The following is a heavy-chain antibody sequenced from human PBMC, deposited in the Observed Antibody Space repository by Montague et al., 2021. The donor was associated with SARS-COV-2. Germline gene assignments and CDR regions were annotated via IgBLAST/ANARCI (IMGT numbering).Heavy chain of an antibody. CDR3: TRDQFFQQHLQ. Sequence: SLRLSCAGPGFTLSNNYMSWVRQAPGKGLEWVSILYADGSTKNADSVGGRFTISRDNSRNTLYLQMNSLRTEDTATYYCTRDQFFQQHLQWGQGILVVVSS. V-gene: IGHV3-66*02. D-gene: IGHD3-3*01. J-gene: IGHJ4*02. CDR2: LYADGST. CDR1: GFTLSNNY.